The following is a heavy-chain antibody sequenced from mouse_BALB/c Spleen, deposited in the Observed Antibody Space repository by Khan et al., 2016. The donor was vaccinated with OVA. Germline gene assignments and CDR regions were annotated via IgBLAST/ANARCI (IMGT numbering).Heavy chain of an antibody. J-gene: IGHJ4*01. CDR2: INTFTGEP. D-gene: IGHD2-10*01. CDR1: GYTFTNYG. V-gene: IGHV9-3-1*01. Sequence: QIQLVQSGPEMKKPGETVKISCKASGYTFTNYGMNWVKQSPGKALKWMGWINTFTGEPTYADDFKGRFAFSLDTSASTASLQINNLKNEDTATSVYSRPTYYAESLDHWGQGTSVTVSS. CDR3: SRPTYYAESLDH.